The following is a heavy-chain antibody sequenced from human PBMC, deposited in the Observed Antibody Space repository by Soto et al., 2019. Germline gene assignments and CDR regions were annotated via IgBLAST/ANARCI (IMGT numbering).Heavy chain of an antibody. J-gene: IGHJ4*02. CDR3: ARDQQRVLWFGEVDY. CDR1: GFTFSSYA. Sequence: QVQLVESGGGVVQPGRSLRLSCAASGFTFSSYAMHWVRQAPGKGLEWVAVISYDGSNKYYADSVKGRFTISRDNSKNTLYLQMNSLRAEDTAVYYCARDQQRVLWFGEVDYWGQGTLVTVSS. V-gene: IGHV3-30-3*01. D-gene: IGHD3-10*01. CDR2: ISYDGSNK.